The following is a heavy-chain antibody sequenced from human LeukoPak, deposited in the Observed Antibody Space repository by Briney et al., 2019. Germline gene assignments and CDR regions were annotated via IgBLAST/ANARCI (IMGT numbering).Heavy chain of an antibody. CDR2: INHSGST. CDR3: ARDRLKRYGSGSYYILDY. CDR1: GVSFSDYY. Sequence: PSETLSLTCAVYGVSFSDYYWSWIRQPPGKGLEWIGEINHSGSTNYNTSLKSRVNISVNTSKDQSSLKLSSVTAADTAVYYCARDRLKRYGSGSYYILDYWGQGTLVTVSS. J-gene: IGHJ4*02. V-gene: IGHV4-34*01. D-gene: IGHD3-10*01.